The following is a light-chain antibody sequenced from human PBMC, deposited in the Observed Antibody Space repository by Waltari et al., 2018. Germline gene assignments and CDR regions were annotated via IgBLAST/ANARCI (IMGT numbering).Light chain of an antibody. V-gene: IGKV1-33*01. Sequence: DIQMTQSPSSLSASVGDRVTITCQASQDMSNYLNWYQQKPGKAPKLLIYDASNLETGVPSRFSGSGSGTEFTFTISSLQPEDIATSYCQQDDNLPLTFGGGTKVEIK. CDR1: QDMSNY. CDR2: DAS. J-gene: IGKJ4*01. CDR3: QQDDNLPLT.